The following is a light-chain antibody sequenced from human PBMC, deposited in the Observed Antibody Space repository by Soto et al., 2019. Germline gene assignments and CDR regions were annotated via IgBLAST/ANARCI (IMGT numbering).Light chain of an antibody. CDR2: GAS. J-gene: IGKJ2*01. CDR3: QQYGSSPPFT. Sequence: EIVLTQSPGTLSLSPGERATLSCRASQSVSSRYLAWYQQKPGQAPRLLMYGASNRATGIPDRFSGSGSGTDFPLTISRLEPEDFAVYFCQQYGSSPPFTFGQGTKVEIK. V-gene: IGKV3-20*01. CDR1: QSVSSRY.